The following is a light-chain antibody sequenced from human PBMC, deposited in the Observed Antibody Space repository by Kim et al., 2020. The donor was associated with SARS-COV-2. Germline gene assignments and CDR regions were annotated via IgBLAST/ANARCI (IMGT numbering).Light chain of an antibody. CDR2: QDT. J-gene: IGLJ2*01. CDR1: RLGDKY. CDR3: QVWDSTPTV. V-gene: IGLV3-1*01. Sequence: SPGKAASITCSGDRLGDKYAFWYSQKPGQSPVVVIYQDTNRPAGIPEGFSGSNSGNTATLTISGTQAMNEADYYCQVWDSTPTVFGEGTQLTVL.